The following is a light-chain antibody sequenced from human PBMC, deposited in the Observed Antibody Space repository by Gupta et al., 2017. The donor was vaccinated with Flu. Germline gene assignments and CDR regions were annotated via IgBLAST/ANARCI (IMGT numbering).Light chain of an antibody. Sequence: SSVLIQPPSVSVAPGQTARITCGGDNIGSKSVHWYQLKPGQAPVLVVYDDSDRPSGIPERFSGDNYENTATLTSSKGEGGDEADYYWQVWGGRNDHPKGVFGGGTKVTVL. CDR2: DDS. CDR1: NIGSKS. J-gene: IGLJ3*02. CDR3: QVWGGRNDHPKGV. V-gene: IGLV3-21*02.